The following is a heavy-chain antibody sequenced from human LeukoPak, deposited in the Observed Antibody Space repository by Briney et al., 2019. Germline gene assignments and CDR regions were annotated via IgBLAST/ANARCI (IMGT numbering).Heavy chain of an antibody. CDR2: IYTSGST. D-gene: IGHD6-13*01. V-gene: IGHV4-59*10. CDR1: GGSFSGYY. Sequence: PSETLSLTCAVYGGSFSGYYWSWIRQPAGKGLEWIGRIYTSGSTNYNPSLKSRVTMSVDTSKNQFSLKLSSVTAADTAVYYCARGNPGYSSSWLDYWGQGTLVTVSS. CDR3: ARGNPGYSSSWLDY. J-gene: IGHJ4*02.